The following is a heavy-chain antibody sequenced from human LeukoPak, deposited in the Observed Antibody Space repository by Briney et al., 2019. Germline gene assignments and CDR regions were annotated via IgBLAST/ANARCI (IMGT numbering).Heavy chain of an antibody. CDR2: INVITGYI. Sequence: GGSLRLSCAASGFSFENYNMNWVRQAPGKGLEWVAYINVITGYIYYADSLKGRFTISRDNAKKSLFLEMNSLRVEDTAVYYCAKTSRGSTVTTLIDYWGQGTLVTVSS. J-gene: IGHJ4*02. CDR3: AKTSRGSTVTTLIDY. D-gene: IGHD4-17*01. CDR1: GFSFENYN. V-gene: IGHV3-21*01.